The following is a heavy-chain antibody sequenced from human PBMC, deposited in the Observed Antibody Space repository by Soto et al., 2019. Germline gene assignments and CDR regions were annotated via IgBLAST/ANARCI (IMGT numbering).Heavy chain of an antibody. D-gene: IGHD2-21*02. CDR2: ISYDGSNI. CDR1: GFTFSSYA. CDR3: ARYLRCGGDCNSYYCDS. J-gene: IGHJ4*01. V-gene: IGHV3-30-3*01. Sequence: QVQLVESGGGVVQPGRSLRLSCAASGFTFSSYAMHWVRQAPGKWLEWVAVISYDGSNIYYADSAKGRFTRSSDNSKIPLDLQMNCSSSKDTAVYSCARYLRCGGDCNSYYCDSCAHGTPVTVAS.